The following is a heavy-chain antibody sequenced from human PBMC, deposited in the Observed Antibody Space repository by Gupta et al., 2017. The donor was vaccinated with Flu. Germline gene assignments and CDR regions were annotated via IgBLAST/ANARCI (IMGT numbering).Heavy chain of an antibody. CDR2: IRSNAYNYAT. CDR1: GFTFSGVA. V-gene: IGHV3-73*02. D-gene: IGHD3-22*01. Sequence: EVQLVESGGGLVQPGGSLKLSCGASGFTFSGVAVHWVRQASGKGLEWLGRIRSNAYNYATTYAAAVKGRFTFSREDSKNTAYLHMSSLKAEDTAVYYCTNYHYDSDVYYYFANWGQGTVVTVSS. CDR3: TNYHYDSDVYYYFAN. J-gene: IGHJ4*02.